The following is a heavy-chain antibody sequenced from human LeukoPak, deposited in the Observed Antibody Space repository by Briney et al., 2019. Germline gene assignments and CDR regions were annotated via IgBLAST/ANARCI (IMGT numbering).Heavy chain of an antibody. J-gene: IGHJ3*02. D-gene: IGHD2-15*01. Sequence: ASVKVSCKASGGTFSSYAISWVRQAPGQGLEWMGRIIPIFGTANYAQKFQGRVTITTDESTGTAYMELSSLRSEDTAVYYCARPQVAHDAFDIWGQGTMVTVSS. CDR1: GGTFSSYA. CDR2: IIPIFGTA. CDR3: ARPQVAHDAFDI. V-gene: IGHV1-69*05.